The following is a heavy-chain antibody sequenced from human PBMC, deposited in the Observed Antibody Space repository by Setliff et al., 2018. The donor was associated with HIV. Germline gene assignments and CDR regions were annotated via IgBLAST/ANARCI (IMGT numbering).Heavy chain of an antibody. CDR2: IIPILGIA. J-gene: IGHJ3*02. CDR1: GGTFSTYA. D-gene: IGHD3-22*01. V-gene: IGHV1-69*10. Sequence: ASVKVSCKAAGGTFSTYAISWVRQAPGHGLEWMGGIIPILGIADYAQKFRGRVTITADNTTSTAYMELSSLRSEDTTLYYCASTYYNDSSGYLADAFDIWGQGTMVT. CDR3: ASTYYNDSSGYLADAFDI.